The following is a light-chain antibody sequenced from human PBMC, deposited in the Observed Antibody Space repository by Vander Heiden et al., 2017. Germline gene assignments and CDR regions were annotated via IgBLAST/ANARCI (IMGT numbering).Light chain of an antibody. J-gene: IGLJ3*02. CDR2: GDN. V-gene: IGLV6-57*01. CDR1: SGSIASYY. Sequence: NFMLTQPNSVSESPGKTVTISCPRSSGSIASYYVQWYQQRPGSSPTTVIYGDNQRPSGVPDRFSGSIDRSSNSASLTISGLKTEDEADYYCQSYDSSNQVFGGGTKLTVL. CDR3: QSYDSSNQV.